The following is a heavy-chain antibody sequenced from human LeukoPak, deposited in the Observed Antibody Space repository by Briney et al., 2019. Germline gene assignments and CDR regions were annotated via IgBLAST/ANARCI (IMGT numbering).Heavy chain of an antibody. D-gene: IGHD6-13*01. Sequence: ASVKVSCKASGYTFTSYGISWVRQAPGQGLEWMGWINAYNGNTNYAQKLQGRVTMTTDTSTSTAYMELRSLRSDDTAVYYCARDHAAGTSGDYWGQGTLVTVSS. CDR3: ARDHAAGTSGDY. CDR2: INAYNGNT. V-gene: IGHV1-18*04. J-gene: IGHJ4*02. CDR1: GYTFTSYG.